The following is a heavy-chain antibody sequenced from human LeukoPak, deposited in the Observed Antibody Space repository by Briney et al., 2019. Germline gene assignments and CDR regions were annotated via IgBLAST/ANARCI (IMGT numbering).Heavy chain of an antibody. J-gene: IGHJ6*02. D-gene: IGHD1-26*01. Sequence: GGSLRLSCAASGFAFSSYSMNWVRQAPGKGLEWVAYISISTSAIYYADSVKGRFTISRDNAKKSLYLQMNSLRAEDTAVYYCARDSGSYGGDYNYGMDVWGQGTTVTVSS. V-gene: IGHV3-48*04. CDR3: ARDSGSYGGDYNYGMDV. CDR1: GFAFSSYS. CDR2: ISISTSAI.